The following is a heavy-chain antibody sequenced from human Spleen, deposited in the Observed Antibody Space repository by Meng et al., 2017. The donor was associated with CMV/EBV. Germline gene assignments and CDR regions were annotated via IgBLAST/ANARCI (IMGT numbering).Heavy chain of an antibody. CDR3: AGLYGGNYGKPTD. CDR1: GGSFSGYD. CDR2: INHSGST. J-gene: IGHJ4*02. V-gene: IGHV4-34*01. D-gene: IGHD4/OR15-4a*01. Sequence: CAGYGGSFSGYDWSWVRQPPGKGLEWIGEINHSGSTNYNPALKSRVTITVETSKNQFSLKLSSVTAADTAVYYCAGLYGGNYGKPTDWGQGTLVTVSS.